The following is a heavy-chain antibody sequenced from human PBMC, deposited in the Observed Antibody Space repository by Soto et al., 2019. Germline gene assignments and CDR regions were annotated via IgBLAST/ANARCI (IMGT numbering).Heavy chain of an antibody. CDR1: GYTFTSYG. V-gene: IGHV1-18*01. CDR2: ISAYNGNT. CDR3: ASRFRFGELFLFGPATDYYYYGMDV. D-gene: IGHD3-10*01. J-gene: IGHJ6*02. Sequence: GASVKVSCKASGYTFTSYGISWVRQAPGQGLEWMGWISAYNGNTNYAQKLQGRVTMTTDTSTSTAYMELRSLRSDDTAVYYCASRFRFGELFLFGPATDYYYYGMDVWGQGTTVTVSS.